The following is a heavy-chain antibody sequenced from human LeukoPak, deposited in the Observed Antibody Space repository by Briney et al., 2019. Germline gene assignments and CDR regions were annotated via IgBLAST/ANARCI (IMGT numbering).Heavy chain of an antibody. CDR3: ARDRGGSYWTNPYYSDY. J-gene: IGHJ4*02. D-gene: IGHD1-26*01. CDR2: INPNSGGT. Sequence: ASVKVSCKASGYTFTGYYMHWVRQAPGQGLEWMGRINPNSGGTNYAQKFQGRVTMTRDTSISTAYMELSRLRSDDTAVYYCARDRGGSYWTNPYYSDYWGQGTLVTVSS. V-gene: IGHV1-2*02. CDR1: GYTFTGYY.